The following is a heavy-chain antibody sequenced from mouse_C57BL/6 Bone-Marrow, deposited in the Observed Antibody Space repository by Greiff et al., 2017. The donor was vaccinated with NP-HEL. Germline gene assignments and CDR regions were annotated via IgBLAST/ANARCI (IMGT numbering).Heavy chain of an antibody. CDR3: AREDRGFAY. CDR2: INSNGGST. V-gene: IGHV5-6-3*01. Sequence: EVQVVESGGGLVQPGGSLKLSCAASGFTFSSYGMSWVRQTPDKRLELVATINSNGGSTYYPDSVKGRFTISRDNAKNTLYLQMSSLKSEDTAMYYCAREDRGFAYWGQGTLVTVSA. J-gene: IGHJ3*01. CDR1: GFTFSSYG. D-gene: IGHD3-1*01.